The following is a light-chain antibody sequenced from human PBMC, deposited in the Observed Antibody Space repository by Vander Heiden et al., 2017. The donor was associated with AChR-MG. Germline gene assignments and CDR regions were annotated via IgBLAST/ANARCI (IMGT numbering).Light chain of an antibody. V-gene: IGLV3-10*01. Sequence: SYELTQPPSVSVSPGQVAGFTCAGEALQEGNAYWYQQKSGQAPVLVNYEDDKRPSGIPERFSGSSSGTMATLIISGAQVEDEADYYCYSTDTNGDHRVFGGGTKLTVL. J-gene: IGLJ2*01. CDR3: YSTDTNGDHRV. CDR2: EDD. CDR1: ALQEGN.